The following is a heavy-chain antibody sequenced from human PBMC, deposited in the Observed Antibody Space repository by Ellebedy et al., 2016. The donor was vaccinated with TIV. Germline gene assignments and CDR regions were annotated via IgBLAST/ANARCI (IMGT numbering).Heavy chain of an antibody. J-gene: IGHJ6*02. D-gene: IGHD3-16*01. V-gene: IGHV3-64D*09. Sequence: GGSLRFSCSASGFTFSSYAMHWVRQAPGKGLEYVSAISSNGGSTYYADSVKGRFTISRDNSKNTLYLQMSSLRAEDTAVYYCVKDDGGYGMDVWGQGTTVTVSS. CDR3: VKDDGGYGMDV. CDR2: ISSNGGST. CDR1: GFTFSSYA.